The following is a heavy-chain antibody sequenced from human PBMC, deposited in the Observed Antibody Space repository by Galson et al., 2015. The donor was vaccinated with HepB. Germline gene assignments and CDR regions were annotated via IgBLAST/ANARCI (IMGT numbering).Heavy chain of an antibody. CDR2: ISAYNGNT. CDR1: GYTFTSYG. CDR3: ARDRVVPAATLSYYYGIDV. Sequence: SVKVSCKASGYTFTSYGISWVRQAPGQGLEWMGWISAYNGNTNYAQKLQGRVTMTTDTSTSTAYMELRSLRSDDTAVYYCARDRVVPAATLSYYYGIDVWGQGTTVTVSS. J-gene: IGHJ6*02. V-gene: IGHV1-18*01. D-gene: IGHD2-2*01.